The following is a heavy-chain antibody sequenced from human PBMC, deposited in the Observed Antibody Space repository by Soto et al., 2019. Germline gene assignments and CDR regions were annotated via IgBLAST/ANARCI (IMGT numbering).Heavy chain of an antibody. CDR1: GGSISSGGYY. CDR3: ARRRTRGVVPAAIKGGNAFDI. J-gene: IGHJ3*02. Sequence: PSETLSLTCTVSGGSISSGGYYWSWIRQHPGTGMEWIGHISYSGSTYYNTSLKSRVTISVDTSKNQFSLKLSSVTAADTAVYYCARRRTRGVVPAAIKGGNAFDIWGQGTMVTVSS. D-gene: IGHD2-2*02. V-gene: IGHV4-39*01. CDR2: ISYSGST.